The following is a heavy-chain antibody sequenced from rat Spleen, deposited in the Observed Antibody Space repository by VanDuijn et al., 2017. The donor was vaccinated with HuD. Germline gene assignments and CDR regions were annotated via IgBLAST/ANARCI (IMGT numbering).Heavy chain of an antibody. J-gene: IGHJ4*01. D-gene: IGHD1-4*01. CDR3: ARGNYPGITDYYVMDA. CDR2: ISTGGGNT. Sequence: EVQLVESGGGLVQPGRSLKLSCAASGFTFSNYDMAWVRQAPTKGLEWIASISTGGGNTYYRDSVKSRFTISRDNAKNTQYLQMDSLRSEDTATYYCARGNYPGITDYYVMDAWGQGASVTVSS. V-gene: IGHV5S13*01. CDR1: GFTFSNYD.